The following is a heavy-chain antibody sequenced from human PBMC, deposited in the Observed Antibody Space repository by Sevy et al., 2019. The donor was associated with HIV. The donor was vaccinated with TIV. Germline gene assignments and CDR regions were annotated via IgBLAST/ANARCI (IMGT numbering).Heavy chain of an antibody. CDR1: GFSFDSYG. CDR2: ISGSGSRT. Sequence: GGSLRLSCAVSGFSFDSYGMTWVRQAPGKGLEWVSGISGSGSRTYYADSVKGRFIISRDNSKNTLDLQMNSLRSEDKAIYYFAKGGGGHYDPDEIGYYFYYYNMDVWGKGTTVTVSS. J-gene: IGHJ6*03. V-gene: IGHV3-23*01. CDR3: AKGGGGHYDPDEIGYYFYYYNMDV. D-gene: IGHD3-22*01.